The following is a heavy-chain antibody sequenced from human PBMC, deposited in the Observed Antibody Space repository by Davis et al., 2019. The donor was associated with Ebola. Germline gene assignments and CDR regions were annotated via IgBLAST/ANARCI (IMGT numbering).Heavy chain of an antibody. CDR1: GFSFRSFA. D-gene: IGHD6-19*01. J-gene: IGHJ4*02. CDR3: AKRPRKQWLMHYFDY. Sequence: GESLKISCAASGFSFRSFAMSWVRQAPGKGLEWVSGISGSGGSTYYADSVKGRFTISRDNSKNTLYLQMNSLRAEDTAVFYCAKRPRKQWLMHYFDYWGQGTLVTVSS. CDR2: ISGSGGST. V-gene: IGHV3-23*01.